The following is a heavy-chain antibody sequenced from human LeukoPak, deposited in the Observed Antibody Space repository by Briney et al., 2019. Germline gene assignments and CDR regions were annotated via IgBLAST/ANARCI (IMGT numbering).Heavy chain of an antibody. CDR3: ARDPRDYYDSSGPDY. CDR2: IYHSGST. D-gene: IGHD3-22*01. V-gene: IGHV4-38-2*02. Sequence: PSETLSLTCTVSGGSISSYYWSWIRQPPGKGLEWIGSIYHSGSTYYNPSLKSRVTISVDTSKNQFSLKLSSVTAADTAVYYCARDPRDYYDSSGPDYWGQGTLVTVSS. J-gene: IGHJ4*02. CDR1: GGSISSYY.